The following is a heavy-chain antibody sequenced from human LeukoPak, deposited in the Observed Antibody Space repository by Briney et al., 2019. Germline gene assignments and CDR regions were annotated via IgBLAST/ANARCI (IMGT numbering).Heavy chain of an antibody. V-gene: IGHV3-30*18. CDR1: GFAFSSYA. Sequence: GGSLRLSCAASGFAFSSYAMHWVRQAPGKGLEWVAVISYDGSNKYYADSVKGRFTISRDNSKNTLYLQMNSLRAEDTAVYYCAKGAGSGSYYNEGGNWFDPWGKGTLVTVSS. J-gene: IGHJ5*02. CDR2: ISYDGSNK. CDR3: AKGAGSGSYYNEGGNWFDP. D-gene: IGHD3-10*01.